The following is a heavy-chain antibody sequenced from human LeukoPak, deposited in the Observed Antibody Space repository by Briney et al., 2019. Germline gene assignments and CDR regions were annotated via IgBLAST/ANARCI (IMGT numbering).Heavy chain of an antibody. J-gene: IGHJ6*03. CDR3: ARRPYYYDSSGYWGSYYYYYMDV. CDR1: GGSISSYY. V-gene: IGHV4-34*01. D-gene: IGHD3-22*01. Sequence: SETLSLTCTVSGGSISSYYWSWIRQPPGKGLEWIGEINDRGSTNNNPSLKSRVTVLVDRSKNQFSLKLSSVTAADTAVYYCARRPYYYDSSGYWGSYYYYYMDVWGEGTTVTISS. CDR2: INDRGST.